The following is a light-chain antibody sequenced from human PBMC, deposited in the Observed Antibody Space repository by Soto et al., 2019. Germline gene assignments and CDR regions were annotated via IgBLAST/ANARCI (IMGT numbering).Light chain of an antibody. CDR1: SGHTNYA. CDR3: LTWGAGIWV. CDR2: LNSDGRH. V-gene: IGLV4-69*01. J-gene: IGLJ3*02. Sequence: QLVLTQSPSASASLGASVKLTCTLSSGHTNYAIAWHQLQPEKGPRYLMKLNSDGRHIKGDGIPDRFSGSSSGAERYLTISSLRYEDEADYYCLTWGAGIWVFGGGTKLTVL.